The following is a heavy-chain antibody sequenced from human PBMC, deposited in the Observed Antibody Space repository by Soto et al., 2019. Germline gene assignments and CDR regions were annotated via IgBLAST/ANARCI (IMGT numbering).Heavy chain of an antibody. V-gene: IGHV5-51*01. D-gene: IGHD1-26*01. Sequence: PGESLKISCKGSGHRFTTYWIGWVRQMPGKGPEWMGLIYTGDSETRYSPSFQGQVTISADKSISTAYVQWSSLKASDTAIYYCTTRFNSGGAFDIWGQGTMVTVS. J-gene: IGHJ3*02. CDR1: GHRFTTYW. CDR3: TTRFNSGGAFDI. CDR2: IYTGDSET.